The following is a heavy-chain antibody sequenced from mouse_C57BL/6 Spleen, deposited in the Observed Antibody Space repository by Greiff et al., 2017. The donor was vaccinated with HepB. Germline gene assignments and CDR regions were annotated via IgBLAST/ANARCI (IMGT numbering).Heavy chain of an antibody. D-gene: IGHD1-1*01. CDR2: IDPETGGT. CDR1: GYTFTDYE. Sequence: QVQLQQSGAELVRPGASVTLSCKASGYTFTDYEMHWVKQTPVHGLEWIGAIDPETGGTAYNQKFKGKAILTADKSSSTAYMELRSLTSEDSAVYYCTLIYYYGSSYYFDYWGQGTTLTVSS. CDR3: TLIYYYGSSYYFDY. V-gene: IGHV1-15*01. J-gene: IGHJ2*01.